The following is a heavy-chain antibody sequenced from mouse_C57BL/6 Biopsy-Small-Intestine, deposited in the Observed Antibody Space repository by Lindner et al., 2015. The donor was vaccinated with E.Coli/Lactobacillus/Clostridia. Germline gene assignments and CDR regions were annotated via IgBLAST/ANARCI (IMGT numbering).Heavy chain of an antibody. CDR3: ARSPYYSNLDAMDY. D-gene: IGHD2-5*01. CDR2: INPCYGST. V-gene: IGHV1-39*01. J-gene: IGHJ4*01. Sequence: VQLQESGAELVKPGASVKISCKASGYSFTGYNMNWVKQSHGKSLEWIGNINPCYGSTSYNQKFKGKATLTVDKSSSTAYMQLNSLTSEDSAVYYCARSPYYSNLDAMDYWGQGTSVTVSS. CDR1: GYSFTGYN.